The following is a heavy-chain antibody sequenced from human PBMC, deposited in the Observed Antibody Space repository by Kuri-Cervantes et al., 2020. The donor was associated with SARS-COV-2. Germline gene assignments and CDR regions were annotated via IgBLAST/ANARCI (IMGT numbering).Heavy chain of an antibody. CDR2: ITPVFGST. CDR3: ARVIRGSYHNWFDP. D-gene: IGHD3-16*02. V-gene: IGHV1-69*13. Sequence: SVKVSCKASGGTINNFLIDWVRQAPGQGPEWMGGITPVFGSTNYAEEFQDRVTITADETTNTVYMELNNLRFDDTAVYYCARVIRGSYHNWFDPWGQGTLVTVSS. CDR1: GGTINNFL. J-gene: IGHJ5*02.